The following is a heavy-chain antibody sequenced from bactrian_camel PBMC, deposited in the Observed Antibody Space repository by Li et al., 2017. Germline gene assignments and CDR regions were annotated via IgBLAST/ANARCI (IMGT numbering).Heavy chain of an antibody. CDR1: EPSSVPSD. Sequence: QLVESGGGHVQAGGSLRLSCTADEPSSVPSDISWYRRAPGKNCDLISTISTDGGTYYSDSVKGRFTVSQDNDRRTVYLQMDSLKPEDTAMYYCAAPCSTDCYGGVCLSRLRNNNRWGQGTQVTVS. J-gene: IGHJ4*01. V-gene: IGHV3S55*01. D-gene: IGHD3*01. CDR2: ISTDGGT. CDR3: AAPCSTDCYGGVCLSRLRNNNR.